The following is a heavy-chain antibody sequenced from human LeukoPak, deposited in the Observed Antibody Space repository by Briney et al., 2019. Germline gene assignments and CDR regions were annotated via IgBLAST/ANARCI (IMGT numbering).Heavy chain of an antibody. CDR2: IYTSGST. CDR3: ARGDEYYYGSGSSYYYYMDV. D-gene: IGHD3-10*01. Sequence: SETLSLTCTVSGGSISSYYWSWIRQPAGKGLEWIGRIYTSGSTNYNPSLKSRVTMSVDTSKNQFSLKLSSVTAADTAVYYCARGDEYYYGSGSSYYYYMDVWGKGTTVTISS. J-gene: IGHJ6*03. V-gene: IGHV4-4*07. CDR1: GGSISSYY.